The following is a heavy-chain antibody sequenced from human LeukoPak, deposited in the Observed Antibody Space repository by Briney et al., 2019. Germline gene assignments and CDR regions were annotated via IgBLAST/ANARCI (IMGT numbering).Heavy chain of an antibody. CDR3: ESGKMGTLKPGYCFDY. J-gene: IGHJ4*02. Sequence: PSETLSLTCSGSGGSIRNSFCYWDLIRQPPGKGLEWIGNVYYSGCSYYKPSHTSRVAMSVDTSTNHYWLKLPALAAADTSLDYCESGKMGTLKPGYCFDYRRQAILVNVSS. CDR1: GGSIRNSFCY. CDR2: VYYSGCS. D-gene: IGHD1/OR15-1a*01. V-gene: IGHV4-39*02.